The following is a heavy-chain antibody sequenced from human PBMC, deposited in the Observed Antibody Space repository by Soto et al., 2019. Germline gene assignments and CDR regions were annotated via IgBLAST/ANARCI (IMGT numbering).Heavy chain of an antibody. V-gene: IGHV4-39*01. D-gene: IGHD5-12*01. CDR1: GGSISSSSYY. J-gene: IGHJ6*02. CDR3: ARHRNSGYAYARGYYYGMDV. Sequence: QLQLQESGPGLVKPSETLSLTCTVSGGSISSSSYYWGWIRQPPGKGLEWIGSIYYSGSTYYNPSLKSRVTISVDTSKNQFSLKLSSVTAADTAVYYCARHRNSGYAYARGYYYGMDVWGQGTTVTVSS. CDR2: IYYSGST.